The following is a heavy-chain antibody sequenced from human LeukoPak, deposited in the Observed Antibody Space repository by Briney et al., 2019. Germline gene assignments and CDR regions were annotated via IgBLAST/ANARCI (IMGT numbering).Heavy chain of an antibody. CDR2: INPSGGST. D-gene: IGHD2-2*02. CDR1: GGTFSSYA. Sequence: ASVKVPCKASGGTFSSYAMSWVRQAPGQGLEWMGIINPSGGSTSYAQKFQGRVTMTRDTSTSTVYMELSSLRSEDTAVYYCARDVGYCSSTSCYTVGFDYWGQGTLVTVSS. V-gene: IGHV1-46*01. CDR3: ARDVGYCSSTSCYTVGFDY. J-gene: IGHJ4*02.